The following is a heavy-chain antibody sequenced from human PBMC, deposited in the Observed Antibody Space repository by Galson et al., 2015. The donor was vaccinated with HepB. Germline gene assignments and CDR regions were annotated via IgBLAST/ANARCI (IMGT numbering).Heavy chain of an antibody. J-gene: IGHJ6*03. V-gene: IGHV1-2*06. CDR3: ARDPRRYCSSTSCPPRYYMDV. CDR1: GYTFTGYY. CDR2: INPNSGGT. Sequence: SVKVSCKASGYTFTGYYMHWVRQAPGQGLEWMGRINPNSGGTNYAQKFQGRVTMTRDTSISTAYMELSRLRSDDTAVYYCARDPRRYCSSTSCPPRYYMDVWGKGTTVTVSS. D-gene: IGHD2-2*01.